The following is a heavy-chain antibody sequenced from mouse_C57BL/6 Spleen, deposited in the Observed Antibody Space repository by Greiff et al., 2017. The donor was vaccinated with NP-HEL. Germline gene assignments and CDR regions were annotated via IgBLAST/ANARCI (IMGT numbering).Heavy chain of an antibody. CDR3: ARPSGSSFHWYFDV. Sequence: EVKLVESGGGLVKPGGSLKLSCAASGFTFSDYGMHWVRQAPEKGLEWVAYISSGSSTIYYADTVKGRFTISRDNAKNTLFLQMTSLRSEDTAMYYCARPSGSSFHWYFDVWGTGTTVTVSS. CDR1: GFTFSDYG. J-gene: IGHJ1*03. V-gene: IGHV5-17*01. CDR2: ISSGSSTI. D-gene: IGHD1-1*01.